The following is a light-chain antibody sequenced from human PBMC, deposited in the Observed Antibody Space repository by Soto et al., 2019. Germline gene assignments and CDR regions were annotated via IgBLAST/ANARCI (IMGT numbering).Light chain of an antibody. J-gene: IGLJ1*01. Sequence: QSALTQPPSASGSPGQSVTISCTGTSSDIGGYNYVSWYQQHPGKAPKLIIYDVKKRPSGIPDRFSGSKSGNTASLTVSGLQAEDEADYYCSSYACTNNFDVFGNGTKVTVL. V-gene: IGLV2-8*01. CDR1: SSDIGGYNY. CDR2: DVK. CDR3: SSYACTNNFDV.